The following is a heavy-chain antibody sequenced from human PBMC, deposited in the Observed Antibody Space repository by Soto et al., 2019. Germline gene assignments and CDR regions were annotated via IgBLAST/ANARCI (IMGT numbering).Heavy chain of an antibody. CDR3: VEGWNDF. D-gene: IGHD1-1*01. V-gene: IGHV3-15*01. CDR1: GFMFSSAW. J-gene: IGHJ4*02. CDR2: IKSRKDGGAR. Sequence: EVQVVESGGELVEPGGSLRLSCETSGFMFSSAWMSWVRQAPGKGLEWVARIKSRKDGGARDYAAPVNGRFSISRDDSNSTVYLQMNSLRAEDTALYYCVEGWNDFWGQGTLVTVSS.